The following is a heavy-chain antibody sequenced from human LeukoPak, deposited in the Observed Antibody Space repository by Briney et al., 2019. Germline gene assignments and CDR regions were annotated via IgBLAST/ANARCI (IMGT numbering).Heavy chain of an antibody. Sequence: ASVKVSCKASGYTFTNYGFIWVRQAPGQGLECLGWISANNGKTNYAQKVQGRVTMTTDTSTSTAYMELRSLRPDDTAVYYCARSHSGSLRAPFDYWGQGTLVTVSS. J-gene: IGHJ4*02. V-gene: IGHV1-18*04. CDR1: GYTFTNYG. CDR2: ISANNGKT. CDR3: ARSHSGSLRAPFDY. D-gene: IGHD3-22*01.